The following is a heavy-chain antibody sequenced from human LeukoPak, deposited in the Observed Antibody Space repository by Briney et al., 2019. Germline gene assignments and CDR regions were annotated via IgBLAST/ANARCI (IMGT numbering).Heavy chain of an antibody. CDR2: ISWNSGSI. V-gene: IGHV3-9*01. Sequence: GRSLRLSCAASGFTFDDYAMHWVRQAPGKGLEWVSGISWNSGSIGYADSVKGRFTISRVNAKNSLYLQMNSLRAEDTALYYCAKSFGIAAPYYYYGMDVWGQGTTVTVSS. D-gene: IGHD6-13*01. CDR1: GFTFDDYA. J-gene: IGHJ6*02. CDR3: AKSFGIAAPYYYYGMDV.